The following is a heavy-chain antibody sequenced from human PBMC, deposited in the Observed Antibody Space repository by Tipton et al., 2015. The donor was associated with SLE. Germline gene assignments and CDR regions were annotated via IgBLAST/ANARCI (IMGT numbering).Heavy chain of an antibody. CDR3: AGAWQGYCSGGTCYVLDY. J-gene: IGHJ4*02. CDR1: GGSISSHY. Sequence: LRLSCTVSGGSISSHYWSWIRQAPGKGLEWIGYISNSETNYNPSLKSRVTISVDTSKNQFSLKLRSVTAADTAVYYCAGAWQGYCSGGTCYVLDYWGQGTLVTVSS. V-gene: IGHV4-59*11. CDR2: ISNSET. D-gene: IGHD2-15*01.